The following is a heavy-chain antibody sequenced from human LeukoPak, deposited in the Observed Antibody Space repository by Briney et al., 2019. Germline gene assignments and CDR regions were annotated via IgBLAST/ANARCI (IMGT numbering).Heavy chain of an antibody. CDR2: ISGSGGST. D-gene: IGHD5-18*01. J-gene: IGHJ4*02. CDR1: GFTFSSYA. Sequence: GGSLRLSCAASGFTFSSYAMSWVRQAPGKGLEWVSAISGSGGSTYYADSVKGRFTISRDNSKNSLYLQMNSLRTEDTALYYCAKDMVSNVDTGRWGQGTLVTVSS. CDR3: AKDMVSNVDTGR. V-gene: IGHV3-23*01.